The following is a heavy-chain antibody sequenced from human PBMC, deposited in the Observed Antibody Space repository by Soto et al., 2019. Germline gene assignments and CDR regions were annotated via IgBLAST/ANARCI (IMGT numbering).Heavy chain of an antibody. CDR3: VRTWHGFDI. Sequence: EVQLVESGGGLVQPGGSLRLSCAASGFTFSTYWMHWVRQAPEKGLLWVSHINGDGSYTDFADSVKGRFTSSRDNAKNTVYLQMPSLGVEDTAVYFCVRTWHGFDIWGPGTMVTVSS. V-gene: IGHV3-74*01. J-gene: IGHJ3*02. CDR1: GFTFSTYW. CDR2: INGDGSYT.